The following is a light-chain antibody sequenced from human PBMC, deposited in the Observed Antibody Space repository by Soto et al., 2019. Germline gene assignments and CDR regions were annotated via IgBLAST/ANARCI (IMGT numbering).Light chain of an antibody. V-gene: IGKV1-5*03. J-gene: IGKJ1*01. CDR1: QTISSW. CDR2: KAS. CDR3: QHYNSYAEA. Sequence: IQMAQSPSTLSGSGGDRVSITCRASQTISSWLAWYQQKPGKAPKLLIYKASTLKSGVPSRFSGSGSGTEFTLTISSLQPDDFAPYYCQHYNSYAEAFGQGTKVDIK.